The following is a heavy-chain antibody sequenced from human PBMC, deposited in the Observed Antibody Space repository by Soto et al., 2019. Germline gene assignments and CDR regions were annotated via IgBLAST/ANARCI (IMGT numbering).Heavy chain of an antibody. Sequence: QVQLVQSGAEVKKPGSSVKVSCKASGGTLSNYAISWVRQAPGQGLEWMGGIIPILGSANYAQKFQDRVTSTADESTSTTYMELSSLRSGDAAVYYCACRERVDAFDNWGQGTMVTVSS. CDR1: GGTLSNYA. CDR3: ACRERVDAFDN. CDR2: IIPILGSA. J-gene: IGHJ3*02. V-gene: IGHV1-69*01. D-gene: IGHD1-26*01.